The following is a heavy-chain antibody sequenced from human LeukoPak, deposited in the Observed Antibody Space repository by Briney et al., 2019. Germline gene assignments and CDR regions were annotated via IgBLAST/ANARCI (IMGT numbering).Heavy chain of an antibody. CDR1: GGSISSGGYH. J-gene: IGHJ3*02. CDR2: IYYSGST. V-gene: IGHV4-31*03. D-gene: IGHD5-18*01. Sequence: SETLSLTCTVSGGSISSGGYHWSWIRQHPGKGLEWIGYIYYSGSTYYNPSLKSRVTISVDTSKNQFSLKLSSVTAADTAVYYCARLPDAFDIWGQGTMVTVSS. CDR3: ARLPDAFDI.